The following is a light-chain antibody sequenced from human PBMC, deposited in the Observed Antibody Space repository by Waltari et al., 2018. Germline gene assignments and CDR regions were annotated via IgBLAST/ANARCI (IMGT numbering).Light chain of an antibody. J-gene: IGKJ3*01. V-gene: IGKV1-39*01. CDR2: AAS. Sequence: IQMTQPPSSLPAPLVDRVTPTCPASQSIISSLTSYHQNPGKAPKLLIYAASSVQSGVPSRCRGSGAGDDFTITSSSLQPEDFATYYCQQSYRTPCTFGPGTKVDIK. CDR1: QSIISS. CDR3: QQSYRTPCT.